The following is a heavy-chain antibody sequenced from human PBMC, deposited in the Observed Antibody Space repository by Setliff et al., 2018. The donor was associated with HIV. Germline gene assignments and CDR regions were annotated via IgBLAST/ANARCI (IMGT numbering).Heavy chain of an antibody. Sequence: SETLSLTCTVSGGSISSGGFYWSWIRQHPGKGLEWIGYIYYSGSTYYNPSLKSLVTISVDTSKNQFSLKLSSVTAADTAVYYCARARGGCSGGSCPAHHYYYYMDVWGKGTTVTVSS. CDR2: IYYSGST. V-gene: IGHV4-31*01. J-gene: IGHJ6*03. CDR1: GGSISSGGFY. D-gene: IGHD2-15*01. CDR3: ARARGGCSGGSCPAHHYYYYMDV.